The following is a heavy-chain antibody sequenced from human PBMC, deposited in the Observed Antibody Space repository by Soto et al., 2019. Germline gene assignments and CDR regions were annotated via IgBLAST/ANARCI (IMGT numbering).Heavy chain of an antibody. J-gene: IGHJ4*02. V-gene: IGHV3-23*01. Sequence: EVQLLESGGGLIQPGGSLRLSCAASGFTFSSYAMSWVRQAPGKGLEWVSGISGGGGGRYYADSVKGRFTISRDNSKDTLYLQWNSLRAEDTAVYYCAKEGQPGIAAADFDSWGQGPLVTVSS. D-gene: IGHD6-13*01. CDR2: ISGGGGGR. CDR3: AKEGQPGIAAADFDS. CDR1: GFTFSSYA.